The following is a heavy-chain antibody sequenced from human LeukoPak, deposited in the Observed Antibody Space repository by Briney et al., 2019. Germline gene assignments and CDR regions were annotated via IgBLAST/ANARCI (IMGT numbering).Heavy chain of an antibody. CDR1: GGSISSYY. D-gene: IGHD2-15*01. Sequence: SETLSLTCTVSGGSISSYYWSWIQQPPGKGLEWIGYIYYSGSTNYNPSLKSRVTISVDTSKNQFSLKLSSVTAADTAVYYCARGVVVVPSDAFDIWGQGTMVTVSS. V-gene: IGHV4-59*01. CDR2: IYYSGST. J-gene: IGHJ3*02. CDR3: ARGVVVVPSDAFDI.